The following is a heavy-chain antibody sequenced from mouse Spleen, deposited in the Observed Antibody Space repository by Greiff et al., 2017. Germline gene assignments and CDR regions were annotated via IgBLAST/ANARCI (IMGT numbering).Heavy chain of an antibody. Sequence: VQLKESGPGLVKPSQSLSLTCSVTGYSITSGYYWNWIRQFPGNKLEWMGYISYDGSNNYNPSLKNRISITRDTSKNQFFLKLNSVTTEDTATYYCARAANWYYFDYWGQGTTLTVSS. J-gene: IGHJ2*01. CDR1: GYSITSGYY. CDR2: ISYDGSN. D-gene: IGHD4-1*01. CDR3: ARAANWYYFDY. V-gene: IGHV3-6*01.